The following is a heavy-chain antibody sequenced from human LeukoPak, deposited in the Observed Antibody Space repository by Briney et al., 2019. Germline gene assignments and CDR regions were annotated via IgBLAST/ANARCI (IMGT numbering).Heavy chain of an antibody. V-gene: IGHV1-69*13. CDR1: GGTFSSYA. CDR3: ARYGFLGASRARGYYYGMDV. Sequence: SVKVSCTASGGTFSSYAISWVRQAPGQGLEWMGGIIPIFGTANYAQKFQGRVTITADESTSTAYMELSSLRSEDTAVYYCARYGFLGASRARGYYYGMDVWGQGTTVTVSS. D-gene: IGHD3-16*01. CDR2: IIPIFGTA. J-gene: IGHJ6*02.